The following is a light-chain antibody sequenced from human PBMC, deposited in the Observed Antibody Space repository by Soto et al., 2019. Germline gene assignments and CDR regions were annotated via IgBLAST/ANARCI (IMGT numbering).Light chain of an antibody. Sequence: IQITQSPSSLSASVGYRVIITFRARQGIRNDLGWYQQKPGKAPKRLIYAASTLQSGVPSRFSGSGSGTDFTLTISSLQPEDFATYYCQQSYNTPLTFGGGTKVDIK. CDR1: QGIRND. CDR3: QQSYNTPLT. J-gene: IGKJ4*01. V-gene: IGKV1-39*01. CDR2: AAS.